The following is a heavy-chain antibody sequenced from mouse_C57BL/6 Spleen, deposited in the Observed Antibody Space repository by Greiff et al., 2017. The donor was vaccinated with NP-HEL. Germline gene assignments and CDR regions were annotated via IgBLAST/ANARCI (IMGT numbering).Heavy chain of an antibody. Sequence: VQLKESEGGLVQPGSSMKLSCTASGFTFSDYYMAWVRQVPEKGLEWVANINYDGSSTYYLDSLKSRFIISRDNAKNILYLQMSSLKSEDTATYYCARERYYSSFDYWGQGTTLTVSS. J-gene: IGHJ2*01. CDR1: GFTFSDYY. V-gene: IGHV5-16*01. CDR2: INYDGSST. CDR3: ARERYYSSFDY. D-gene: IGHD2-5*01.